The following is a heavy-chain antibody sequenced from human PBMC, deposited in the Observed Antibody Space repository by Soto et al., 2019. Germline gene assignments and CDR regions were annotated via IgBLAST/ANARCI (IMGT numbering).Heavy chain of an antibody. D-gene: IGHD3-3*01. J-gene: IGHJ1*01. CDR3: ARQPLRSDFWSGVEYFQH. CDR2: IYYSGST. V-gene: IGHV4-39*01. Sequence: QLLESGPGLVKPSETLSLTCTVSGGSISSSSYYWGWIRQPPGKGLEWIGSIYYSGSTYYNPSLKSRVTISVDTSKNQFSLKLSSVTAADTAVYYCARQPLRSDFWSGVEYFQHWGQGTLVTVSS. CDR1: GGSISSSSYY.